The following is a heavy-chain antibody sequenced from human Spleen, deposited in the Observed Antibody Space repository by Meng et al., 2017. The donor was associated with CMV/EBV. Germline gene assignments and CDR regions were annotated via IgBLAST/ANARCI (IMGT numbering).Heavy chain of an antibody. CDR3: ARDIPQWIQYGMDV. Sequence: ASVKVSCKASGYTFTDYYVNWVRQAPGQGLEWMGSINPKNGGTHYAQKFQGRVTMTRDTSIITAYMELSSLGSDDTAVYYCARDIPQWIQYGMDVWGQGTTVTVSS. CDR2: INPKNGGT. D-gene: IGHD5-18*01. CDR1: GYTFTDYY. J-gene: IGHJ6*02. V-gene: IGHV1-2*02.